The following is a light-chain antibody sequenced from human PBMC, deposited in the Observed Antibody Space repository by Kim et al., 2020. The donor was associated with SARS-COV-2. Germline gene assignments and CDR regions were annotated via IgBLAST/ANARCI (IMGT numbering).Light chain of an antibody. CDR1: QNIINY. V-gene: IGKV1-39*01. CDR3: QQTYSLCS. CDR2: AAS. J-gene: IGKJ5*01. Sequence: DIQIIQSPSSLSASVGDRVTIMCRAGQNIINYLNWYQQKPGKAPKLLINAASSFKSGVPSRFSGNGSGTEFTLTISSLQPEDFGIYYCQQTYSLCSFGQGTRLEIK.